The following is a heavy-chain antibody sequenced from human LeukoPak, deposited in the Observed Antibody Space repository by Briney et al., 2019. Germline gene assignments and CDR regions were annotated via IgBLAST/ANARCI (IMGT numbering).Heavy chain of an antibody. CDR3: ARDWPTIAAAGPIPAYFQL. J-gene: IGHJ1*01. V-gene: IGHV3-21*01. D-gene: IGHD6-13*01. CDR1: GFAFSSHS. Sequence: GGSLRLSCAASGFAFSSHSMNWVRQAPGKGLECVSSISSSSSYIYYADSVKGRFTISRDNAKNSLSLQMNRLRAEDTAVYYCARDWPTIAAAGPIPAYFQLCGQGTQVTVSS. CDR2: ISSSSSYI.